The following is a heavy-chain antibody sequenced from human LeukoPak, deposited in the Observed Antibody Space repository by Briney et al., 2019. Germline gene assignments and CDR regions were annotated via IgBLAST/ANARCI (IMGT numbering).Heavy chain of an antibody. CDR2: ISGSSSYI. CDR3: ARDLAGYCSGGSCYTYYYYYYMDV. J-gene: IGHJ6*03. CDR1: GFTFSSYS. Sequence: GGSLRLSCAASGFTFSSYSMNWVRQAPGKGLEWVSSISGSSSYIYYADSVKGRFTISRDNAKNSLYLQMNSLRAEDTAVYYCARDLAGYCSGGSCYTYYYYYYMDVWGKGTTVTVS. V-gene: IGHV3-21*01. D-gene: IGHD2-15*01.